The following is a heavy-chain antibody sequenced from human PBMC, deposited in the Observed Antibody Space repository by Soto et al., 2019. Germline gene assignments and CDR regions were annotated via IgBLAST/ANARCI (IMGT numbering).Heavy chain of an antibody. CDR3: AHTPKWELLSY. V-gene: IGHV2-5*01. CDR1: GFSLSTSGVG. Sequence: QITLKESGPTLVTPTQTLTLTCTFSGFSLSTSGVGVGWIRQPPGTALEWLALIYWNDDKRYSPSLKSRLTITKDTSKNQVVLTMTNMDPVDTATYYCAHTPKWELLSYWGQGTLVTVSS. D-gene: IGHD1-26*01. J-gene: IGHJ4*02. CDR2: IYWNDDK.